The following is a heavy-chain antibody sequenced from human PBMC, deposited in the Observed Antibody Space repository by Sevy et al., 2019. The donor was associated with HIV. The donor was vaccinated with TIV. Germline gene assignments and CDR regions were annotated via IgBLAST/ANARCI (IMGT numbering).Heavy chain of an antibody. V-gene: IGHV3-64D*06. Sequence: GGSLRLSCSASGFTFSSYAMHWVRQAPGKGLEYVSAISSNGGSTYYADSVKGRFTISRDNSKNTLYLQMSRLRAEDTAVYYCVKRGYGYYFDYWGQGTLVTVSS. CDR3: VKRGYGYYFDY. CDR1: GFTFSSYA. CDR2: ISSNGGST. J-gene: IGHJ4*02. D-gene: IGHD5-18*01.